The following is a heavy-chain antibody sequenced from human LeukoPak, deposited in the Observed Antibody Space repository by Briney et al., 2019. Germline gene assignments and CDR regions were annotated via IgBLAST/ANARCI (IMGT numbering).Heavy chain of an antibody. CDR2: IYHSGIT. V-gene: IGHV4-38-2*02. CDR3: ARDQGLLRYFSH. Sequence: PSETLSLTCAVSGYSINSGYYWGWIRQPPGKGPEWIGSIYHSGITYYNPPLKSRVTISVDTSKNQFSLKMSSVTAADTAVYYCARDQGLLRYFSHWGQGTLVTVSS. J-gene: IGHJ4*02. D-gene: IGHD3-9*01. CDR1: GYSINSGYY.